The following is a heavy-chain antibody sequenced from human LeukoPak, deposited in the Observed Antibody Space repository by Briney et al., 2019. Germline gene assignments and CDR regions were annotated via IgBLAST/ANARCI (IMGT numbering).Heavy chain of an antibody. CDR1: GGSISSGGYY. J-gene: IGHJ5*02. CDR2: IYYSGST. D-gene: IGHD2/OR15-2a*01. V-gene: IGHV4-31*03. CDR3: ARRISMQVSPSEDNWLAP. Sequence: PSETLSLTCTVSGGSISSGGYYWSWIRQHPGKGLEWIGYIYYSGSTYYNPSLKSRVTISVDTSKNQFSLKLSSVTAADTAVYFCARRISMQVSPSEDNWLAPWGQGIVVIVSS.